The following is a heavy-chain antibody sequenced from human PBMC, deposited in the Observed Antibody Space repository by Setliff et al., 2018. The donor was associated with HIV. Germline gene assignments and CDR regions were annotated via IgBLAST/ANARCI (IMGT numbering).Heavy chain of an antibody. J-gene: IGHJ6*02. D-gene: IGHD6-13*01. CDR3: ATGGMAAAGPGGGHGLDV. CDR2: LSTSGDST. Sequence: GGSLRLSCAASGFTFNNYAMSWVRQAPGKGLEWVSALSTSGDSTYYADSVKGRFTISRDNSKNTLYLQMNSLRAEDTAVYYCATGGMAAAGPGGGHGLDVWGQGTTVTVSS. V-gene: IGHV3-23*01. CDR1: GFTFNNYA.